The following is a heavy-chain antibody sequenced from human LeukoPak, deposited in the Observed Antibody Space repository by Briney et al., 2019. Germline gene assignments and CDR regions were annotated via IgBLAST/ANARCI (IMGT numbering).Heavy chain of an antibody. V-gene: IGHV4-59*08. CDR1: GGSINNYY. D-gene: IGHD3-10*01. CDR2: IYYSGST. CDR3: ARHYGSGTDPLDS. Sequence: SETLSLTCTISGGSINNYYWSWIRQPPGKGLEWIGYIYYSGSTKYNPSLESRVTISVDTSKSQFSLKLSYVTASDTAVYYCARHYGSGTDPLDSWGQGTLVTVSS. J-gene: IGHJ4*02.